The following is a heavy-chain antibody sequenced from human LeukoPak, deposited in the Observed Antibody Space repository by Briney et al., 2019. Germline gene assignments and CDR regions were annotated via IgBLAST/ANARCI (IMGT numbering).Heavy chain of an antibody. CDR3: ARLSVEGGGWSVCDF. CDR2: IFYTGTT. J-gene: IGHJ4*02. CDR1: GGTISRYY. V-gene: IGHV4-59*08. D-gene: IGHD6-19*01. Sequence: PSETMSLTCTVSGGTISRYYWSWILQTPGKGLEWIGHIFYTGTTYYSPSLKSRVTISVDTSKSQFSLRLSSVTAADTAVYYCARLSVEGGGWSVCDFWGQGTLVTVSS.